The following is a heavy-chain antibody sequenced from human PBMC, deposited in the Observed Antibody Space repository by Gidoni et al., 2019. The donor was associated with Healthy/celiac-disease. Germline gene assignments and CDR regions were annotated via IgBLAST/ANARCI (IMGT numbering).Heavy chain of an antibody. CDR2: INPNSGGT. D-gene: IGHD1-26*01. V-gene: IGHV1-2*04. CDR1: GYTFTGYY. Sequence: QVQLVQSGAEVKKPGASVKVYCKASGYTFTGYYMHWVRQAPGQGLEWMGWINPNSGGTNYAQKFQGWVTMTRDTSISTAYMELSRLISDDTAVYYCARANSGATMAFDIWGQGTMVTVSS. CDR3: ARANSGATMAFDI. J-gene: IGHJ3*02.